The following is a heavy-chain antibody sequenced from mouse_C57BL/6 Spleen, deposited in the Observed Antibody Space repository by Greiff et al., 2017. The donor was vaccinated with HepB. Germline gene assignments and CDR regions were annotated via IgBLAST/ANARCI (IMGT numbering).Heavy chain of an antibody. CDR3: ARYDGYLYYAMDY. CDR1: GYTFTSYW. CDR2: IHPNSGST. D-gene: IGHD2-3*01. Sequence: VQLQQPGAELVKPGASVKLSCKASGYTFTSYWMHWVKQRPGQGLEWIGMIHPNSGSTNYNEKFKSKATLTVDKSSSTAYMQLSSLTSEDSAVYYCARYDGYLYYAMDYWGQGTSVTVSS. V-gene: IGHV1-64*01. J-gene: IGHJ4*01.